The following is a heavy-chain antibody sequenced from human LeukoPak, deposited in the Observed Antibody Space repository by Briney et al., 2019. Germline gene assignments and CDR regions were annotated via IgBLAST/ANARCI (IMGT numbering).Heavy chain of an antibody. CDR3: ASSSTGTTRDYYYYYYYMDV. CDR2: IIPIFGTA. J-gene: IGHJ6*03. D-gene: IGHD1-1*01. Sequence: ASVKVSCKASGGTFSSYAISWVRQAPGQGLEWMGGIIPIFGTANYAQEFQGRVTITTDESTSTAYMELSSLRSEDTAVYYCASSSTGTTRDYYYYYYYMDVWGKGTTVTVSS. V-gene: IGHV1-69*05. CDR1: GGTFSSYA.